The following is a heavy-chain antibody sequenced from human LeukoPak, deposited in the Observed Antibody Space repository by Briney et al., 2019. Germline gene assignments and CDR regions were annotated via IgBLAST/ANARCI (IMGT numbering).Heavy chain of an antibody. Sequence: SQTLSLTCTVSGGSIRSGSYYWSWIRQPAGKGLEWIGRIYASGSTNYNPSLKSRVTISVDTSKNQFSLKLSSVTAADTAVYYCARGVGYLSYFDYWGQGTLVTVSS. CDR3: ARGVGYLSYFDY. D-gene: IGHD5-12*01. J-gene: IGHJ4*02. CDR2: IYASGST. CDR1: GGSIRSGSYY. V-gene: IGHV4-61*02.